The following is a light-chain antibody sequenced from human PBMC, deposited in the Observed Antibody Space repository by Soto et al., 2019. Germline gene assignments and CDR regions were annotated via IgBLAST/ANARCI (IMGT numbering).Light chain of an antibody. CDR1: RSDVGGYNL. CDR3: SSYAGRITLV. J-gene: IGLJ2*01. CDR2: DDN. V-gene: IGLV2-23*01. Sequence: QSGLTQTASVSGSPGQSITMSCTGSRSDVGGYNLVSWYQQHPGKAPKLLISDDNKQPSGVSDRFSGSKSGNTASLTISGLQAEDEGDYYCSSYAGRITLVFGGGTKLTVL.